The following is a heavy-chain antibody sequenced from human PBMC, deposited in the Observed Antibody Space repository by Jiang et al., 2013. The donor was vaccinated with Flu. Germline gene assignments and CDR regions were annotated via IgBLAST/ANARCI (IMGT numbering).Heavy chain of an antibody. J-gene: IGHJ3*02. D-gene: IGHD3-22*01. Sequence: VQLVESGGGVVQPGRSLRLSCAASGFTFSSYGMHWVRQAPGKGLEWVAVISYDGSNKYYADSVKGRFTISRDNSKNTLYLQMNSLRAEDTAVYYCAKALPQSSGYAFDIWGQGTMGHRLF. V-gene: IGHV3-30*18. CDR2: ISYDGSNK. CDR1: GFTFSSYG. CDR3: AKALPQSSGYAFDI.